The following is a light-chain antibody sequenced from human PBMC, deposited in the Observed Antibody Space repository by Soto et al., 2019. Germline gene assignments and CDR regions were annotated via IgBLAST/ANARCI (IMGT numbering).Light chain of an antibody. CDR1: ESVDIY. V-gene: IGKV3-11*01. Sequence: ETVLTQSPATLSLSPGETATLSCRASESVDIYLAWYQQKPGQAPRLLIYHASNRATGIPAKFSGSGAGTTFTLIISSLEPEDSAVYYCQQRRNWPPLTFGGGTRVEI. CDR3: QQRRNWPPLT. J-gene: IGKJ4*01. CDR2: HAS.